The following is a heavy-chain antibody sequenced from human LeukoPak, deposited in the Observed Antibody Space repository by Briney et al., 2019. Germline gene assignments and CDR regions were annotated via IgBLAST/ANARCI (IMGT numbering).Heavy chain of an antibody. D-gene: IGHD2-2*01. V-gene: IGHV1-69*13. Sequence: ASVKVSCKVSGGTFSSYAISWVRQAPGQGLEWMGGIIPIFGTANYAQKFQGRVTITADESTSTAYMELSSLRSEDTAVYYCARRTLDVVVPAADYGMDVWGQGTTVTVSS. J-gene: IGHJ6*02. CDR1: GGTFSSYA. CDR3: ARRTLDVVVPAADYGMDV. CDR2: IIPIFGTA.